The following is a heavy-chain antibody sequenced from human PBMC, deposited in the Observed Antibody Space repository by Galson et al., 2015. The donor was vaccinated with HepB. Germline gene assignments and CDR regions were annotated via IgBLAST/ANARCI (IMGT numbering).Heavy chain of an antibody. Sequence: SVKVSCKASGGTFSSYTISWVRQAPGQGLEWMGRIIPILGIANYAQKFQGRVTITADKSTSTAYMELSSLRSEDTAVYYCARDGRFGELLWDYWGQGTLVTVSS. J-gene: IGHJ4*02. V-gene: IGHV1-69*04. CDR3: ARDGRFGELLWDY. CDR2: IIPILGIA. D-gene: IGHD3-10*01. CDR1: GGTFSSYT.